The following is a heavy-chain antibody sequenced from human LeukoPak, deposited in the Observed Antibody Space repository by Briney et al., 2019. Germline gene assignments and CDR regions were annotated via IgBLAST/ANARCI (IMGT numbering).Heavy chain of an antibody. V-gene: IGHV1-2*02. CDR3: AWTMVYATPFDP. Sequence: ASVKVSCKASGYTFPNYGFTWVRQAPGQGPEWMGWINPNSGGTNYAQKFQGRVTMTRDTSISTAYMELSRLRSDDTAVYYCAWTMVYATPFDPWGQGTLVTVSS. CDR2: INPNSGGT. D-gene: IGHD2-8*01. CDR1: GYTFPNYG. J-gene: IGHJ5*02.